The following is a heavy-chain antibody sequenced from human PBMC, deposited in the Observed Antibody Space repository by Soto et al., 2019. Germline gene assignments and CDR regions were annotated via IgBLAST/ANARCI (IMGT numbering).Heavy chain of an antibody. V-gene: IGHV3-23*01. D-gene: IGHD5-12*01. CDR1: GFTFSNYA. CDR3: AKDRTPSLGYSGYDCFDY. Sequence: EVQLLESGGGLVQPGGSLRLSCAASGFTFSNYAMSWVRQAPGKGLEWVSGISGSVGSTYYAYSVKGRFTISRDNSKNTLYLQINILRAEDTAVYYCAKDRTPSLGYSGYDCFDYWGQGTLVTVSS. CDR2: ISGSVGST. J-gene: IGHJ4*02.